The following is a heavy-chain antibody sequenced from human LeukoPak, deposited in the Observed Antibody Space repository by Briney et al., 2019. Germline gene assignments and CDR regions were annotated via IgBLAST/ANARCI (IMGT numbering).Heavy chain of an antibody. V-gene: IGHV3-23*01. CDR3: ASDSRGWRFDY. J-gene: IGHJ4*02. Sequence: GGSLRLSCAASGFTVGSNYMSWVRQAPGKGLEWVSGISGSGGSTYYADSVKGRFTISRDNSKNTLYLQMNSLRAEDTAVYYCASDSRGWRFDYWGQGTLVTVSS. D-gene: IGHD3-22*01. CDR1: GFTVGSNY. CDR2: ISGSGGST.